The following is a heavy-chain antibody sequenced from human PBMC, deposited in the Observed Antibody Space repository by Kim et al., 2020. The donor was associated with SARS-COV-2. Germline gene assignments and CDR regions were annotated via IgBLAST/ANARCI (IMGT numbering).Heavy chain of an antibody. V-gene: IGHV3-11*01. Sequence: GGSLRLSCAASGFTFSDYYMSWIRQAPGKGLAWVSYISSSGSTIYYADSVKGRFTISRDNAKNSLYLQMNSLRAEDTAVYYCARDKYWIIDSQWLASYNLFDPWGQGTLVTVSS. D-gene: IGHD6-19*01. CDR3: ARDKYWIIDSQWLASYNLFDP. CDR1: GFTFSDYY. CDR2: ISSSGSTI. J-gene: IGHJ5*02.